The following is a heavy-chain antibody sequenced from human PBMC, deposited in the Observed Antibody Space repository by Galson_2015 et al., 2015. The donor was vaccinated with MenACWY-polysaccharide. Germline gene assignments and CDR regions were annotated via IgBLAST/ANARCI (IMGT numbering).Heavy chain of an antibody. CDR3: ATRNIVTGEDFDY. Sequence: SLRLSCAVSGFTFSRYWMHRVRQGPGKGLEWVSRINSDGTSTSYGDSVKGRFTVSRDNAKNTLYLQMNSLRAEDTAVYYCATRNIVTGEDFDYWGQGTLVTVSS. V-gene: IGHV3-74*01. J-gene: IGHJ4*02. CDR1: GFTFSRYW. D-gene: IGHD7-27*01. CDR2: INSDGTST.